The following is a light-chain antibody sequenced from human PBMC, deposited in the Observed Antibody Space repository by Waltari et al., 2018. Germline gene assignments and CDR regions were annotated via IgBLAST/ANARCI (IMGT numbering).Light chain of an antibody. CDR1: QDISSY. J-gene: IGKJ4*01. Sequence: EIVLTQSPATLSLSPGERGTLSCRASQDISSYLAWYQQKPGQAPRLLIYDASKRATGIPARFSGSGSGTDFTLTISSLEPEDFALYYCQQRSNWRATFGGGTKVEIK. CDR3: QQRSNWRAT. CDR2: DAS. V-gene: IGKV3-11*01.